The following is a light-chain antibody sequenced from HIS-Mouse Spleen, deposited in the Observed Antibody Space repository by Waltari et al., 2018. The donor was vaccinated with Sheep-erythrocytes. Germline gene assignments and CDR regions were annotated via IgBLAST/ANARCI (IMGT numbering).Light chain of an antibody. CDR3: QAWDSSTAWV. Sequence: QPPSVSVSPGQTASITCSGDKLGAKYACWYQQKPGQSPVLVIYQDSKRPSGIPERFSGSNSGNTATLTISGTQAMDEADYYCQAWDSSTAWVFGGGTKLTVL. CDR2: QDS. V-gene: IGLV3-1*01. CDR1: KLGAKY. J-gene: IGLJ3*02.